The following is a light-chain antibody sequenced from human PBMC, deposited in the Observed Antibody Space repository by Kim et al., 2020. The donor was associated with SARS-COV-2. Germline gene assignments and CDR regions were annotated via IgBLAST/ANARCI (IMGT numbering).Light chain of an antibody. CDR2: EVS. V-gene: IGLV2-8*01. CDR3: SSYAGSHNLV. Sequence: GPSVTSSFTGTSRDVGGYNTVSWYQQHPGKAPKLMIYEVSKRPSGVPDRFSGSKSGNTASLTVSGLQAEDEADYYCSSYAGSHNLVFGGGTQLTV. CDR1: SRDVGGYNT. J-gene: IGLJ2*01.